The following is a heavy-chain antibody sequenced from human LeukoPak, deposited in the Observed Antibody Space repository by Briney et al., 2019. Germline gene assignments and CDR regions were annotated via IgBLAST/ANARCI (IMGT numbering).Heavy chain of an antibody. CDR3: TRGSIAYYYMDV. Sequence: SETLSLTCAVYGESFSGYYWSWIRQPPGKGLEWIGEINHSGSTNYNPSLKSRVTISVDTSKNQFSLKLSSVTAADTAVYYCTRGSIAYYYMDVWGKGTTVTISS. CDR1: GESFSGYY. V-gene: IGHV4-34*01. J-gene: IGHJ6*03. CDR2: INHSGST. D-gene: IGHD3-22*01.